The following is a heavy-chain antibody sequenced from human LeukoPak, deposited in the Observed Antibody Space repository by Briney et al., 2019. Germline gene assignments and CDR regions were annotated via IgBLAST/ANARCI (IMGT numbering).Heavy chain of an antibody. V-gene: IGHV1-69*13. D-gene: IGHD3-22*01. Sequence: ASVKVSCKASGGTFISYAISWVRQAPGQGLEWMGGIIPIFGTANYAQKFQGRVTITADESTSTAYMELSSLRSEDTAVYYCAREAQSSGYYRYEYFRHWGQGTLVTVSS. J-gene: IGHJ1*01. CDR2: IIPIFGTA. CDR1: GGTFISYA. CDR3: AREAQSSGYYRYEYFRH.